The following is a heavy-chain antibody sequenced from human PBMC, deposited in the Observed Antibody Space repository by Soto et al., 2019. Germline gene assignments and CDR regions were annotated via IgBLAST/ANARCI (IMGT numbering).Heavy chain of an antibody. CDR1: GYSFTSYW. CDR3: ATGTLPLDILRDYYSVMDV. CDR2: IDPSDSYT. V-gene: IGHV5-10-1*01. J-gene: IGHJ6*02. Sequence: PGESLKISCKGSGYSFTSYWISWVRQMPGKGLEWMGRIDPSDSYTNYSPSFQGHVTISADKSISTAYLQWSSLKASDTAMYYRATGTLPLDILRDYYSVMDVWGQGTTVTVSS. D-gene: IGHD1-26*01.